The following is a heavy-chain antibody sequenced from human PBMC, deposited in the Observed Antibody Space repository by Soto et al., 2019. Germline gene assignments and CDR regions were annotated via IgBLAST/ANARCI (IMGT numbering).Heavy chain of an antibody. CDR1: GFTFSSYG. V-gene: IGHV3-33*01. D-gene: IGHD6-13*01. Sequence: GGSLRLSCAASGFTFSSYGMHWVRQAPGKGLEWVAVIWYDGSNKYYADSVKGRFTISRDNSKNTLYLQMNSLRAEDTAVYYCARDPRYSSSWYYYYGMDVWGKGTTVTVSS. J-gene: IGHJ6*04. CDR2: IWYDGSNK. CDR3: ARDPRYSSSWYYYYGMDV.